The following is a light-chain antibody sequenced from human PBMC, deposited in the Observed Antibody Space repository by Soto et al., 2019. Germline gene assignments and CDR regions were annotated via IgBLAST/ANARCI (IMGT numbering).Light chain of an antibody. CDR2: GAS. Sequence: EILLTQSPDSLSLSPGDRATLSCRASQSFSSTFFAWYQQKPGQAPRLLIYGASSRATGIPDRFSGSGSGTDFTLTISNLEPEDFAVDYCQQYASSVTFGQGTKVEIK. CDR1: QSFSSTF. CDR3: QQYASSVT. J-gene: IGKJ1*01. V-gene: IGKV3-20*01.